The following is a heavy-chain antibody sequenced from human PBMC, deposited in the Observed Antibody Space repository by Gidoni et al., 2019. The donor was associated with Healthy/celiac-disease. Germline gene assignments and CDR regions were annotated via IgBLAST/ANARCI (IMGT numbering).Heavy chain of an antibody. Sequence: QLQLQESGPGLVKPSETLSLTCTVSGGSISSSRYYWGWLRQPPGKGLVWIGSIYYSGSTYYNPSLMSRVTISVDTSKNQFSLKLSSVTAADTAVYYCAFGLRNWFDPWGQGTLVTVSS. CDR1: GGSISSSRYY. D-gene: IGHD3-3*01. CDR2: IYYSGST. CDR3: AFGLRNWFDP. J-gene: IGHJ5*02. V-gene: IGHV4-39*01.